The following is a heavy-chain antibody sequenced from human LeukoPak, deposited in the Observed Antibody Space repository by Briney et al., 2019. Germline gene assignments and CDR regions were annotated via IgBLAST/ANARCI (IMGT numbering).Heavy chain of an antibody. D-gene: IGHD3-10*01. CDR2: IYYSGST. J-gene: IGHJ4*02. CDR3: ARSQGSGSYRLDYDY. Sequence: SETLSLTCTVSGGSISSYYWSWIRQPPGKGLEWIGYIYYSGSTNYNPSLKSRVTISLDTSKNQFSLRLSSVTAADTAVYYCARSQGSGSYRLDYDYWGQGTLVTVCS. V-gene: IGHV4-59*08. CDR1: GGSISSYY.